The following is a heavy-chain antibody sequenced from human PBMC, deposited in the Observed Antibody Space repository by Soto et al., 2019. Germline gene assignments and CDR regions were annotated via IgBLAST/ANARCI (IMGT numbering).Heavy chain of an antibody. CDR2: IKSKTDGGTT. V-gene: IGHV3-15*01. Sequence: GGSLRLSCAASGFTFSNAWMSWVRQAPGKGLEWVGRIKSKTDGGTTDYAAPVKGRFTISRDDSKNTLYLQMNSLKTEDTAVYYCTTGPPYCSSTSCYRGTWFDPWGQGTLVTVSS. J-gene: IGHJ5*02. CDR3: TTGPPYCSSTSCYRGTWFDP. D-gene: IGHD2-2*02. CDR1: GFTFSNAW.